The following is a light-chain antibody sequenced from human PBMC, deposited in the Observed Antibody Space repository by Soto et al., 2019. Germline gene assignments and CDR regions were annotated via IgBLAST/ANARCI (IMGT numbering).Light chain of an antibody. CDR1: QSVSSN. V-gene: IGKV3-15*01. CDR3: QQYGSSPKT. CDR2: GAS. Sequence: ETVMTQSPATLSVSPGERATLSCRASQSVSSNLAWYQQKPGQAPRLLIYGASTRDTGIPARFSGSGSGTEFTLTISSLQSEDFAVYYCQQYGSSPKTFGQGTKVDIK. J-gene: IGKJ1*01.